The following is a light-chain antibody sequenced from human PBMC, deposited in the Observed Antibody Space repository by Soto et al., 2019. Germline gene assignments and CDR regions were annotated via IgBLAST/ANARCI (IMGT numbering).Light chain of an antibody. J-gene: IGKJ1*01. CDR3: QQYNSYPWT. CDR1: QSISSW. V-gene: IGKV1-5*01. Sequence: DIQMSQSPSTLSASVGDRVTITCRASQSISSWLAWYQQKPGTAPKLLIYDASSLESGVPSRFSGSGSGTEFTLTISSLQPDDFATYYCQQYNSYPWTVGQGTKVDIK. CDR2: DAS.